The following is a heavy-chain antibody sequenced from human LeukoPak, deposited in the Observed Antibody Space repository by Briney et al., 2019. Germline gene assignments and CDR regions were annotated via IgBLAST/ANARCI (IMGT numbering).Heavy chain of an antibody. CDR3: AKDGGAYCGGDCEYYFDY. Sequence: GGSLRLSCAASGFTFSSYAMSWVRQAPGKGLEWVSAISGSGGSTYYADSVKGRFTISRDNSKNTLYLQMNSLRAEDTAVYYCAKDGGAYCGGDCEYYFDYWGQGTLVTVSS. CDR2: ISGSGGST. V-gene: IGHV3-23*01. CDR1: GFTFSSYA. D-gene: IGHD2-21*02. J-gene: IGHJ4*02.